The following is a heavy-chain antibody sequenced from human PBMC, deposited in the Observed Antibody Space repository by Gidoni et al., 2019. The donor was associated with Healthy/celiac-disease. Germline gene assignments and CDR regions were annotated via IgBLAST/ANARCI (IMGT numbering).Heavy chain of an antibody. CDR1: GFTFSSYA. CDR3: ARDLSDEFDY. CDR2: ISYDGSNK. V-gene: IGHV3-30-3*01. Sequence: QVQLVESGGGVVQPGRSLRLSCAAAGFTFSSYAMHWVRQAPGKGLEWVAVISYDGSNKYYADSVKGRYTISRDNSKNTLYLQMNSLRAEDTAVYYCARDLSDEFDYWGQGTLVTVSS. J-gene: IGHJ4*02.